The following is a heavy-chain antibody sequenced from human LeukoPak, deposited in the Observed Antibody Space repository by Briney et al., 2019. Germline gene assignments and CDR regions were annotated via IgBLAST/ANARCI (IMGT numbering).Heavy chain of an antibody. Sequence: ALVKVSCKASGGTFSTFPISWVRQAPGQGLEWIGGIIPIFGPNYAQKFQGRATISADLATATAYMELSSLTSEDTSVYYCATGKDRSGYYYSLDYWGQGTLVAVSS. J-gene: IGHJ4*02. CDR2: IIPIFGP. CDR3: ATGKDRSGYYYSLDY. CDR1: GGTFSTFP. V-gene: IGHV1-69*13. D-gene: IGHD3-22*01.